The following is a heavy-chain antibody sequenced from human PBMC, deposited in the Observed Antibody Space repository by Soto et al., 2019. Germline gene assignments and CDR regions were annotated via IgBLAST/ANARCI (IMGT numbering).Heavy chain of an antibody. CDR2: INAGNGNT. CDR1: GYTFTSYA. CDR3: ARDQYDFWSGYYVSHWFDP. D-gene: IGHD3-3*01. Sequence: ASVKVSCKASGYTFTSYAMHWVRQAPGQRLEWMGWINAGNGNTKYSQKFQGRVTITRDTSASTAYMELSSLRSEDTAVSYCARDQYDFWSGYYVSHWFDPWGQGTLVTVSS. V-gene: IGHV1-3*01. J-gene: IGHJ5*02.